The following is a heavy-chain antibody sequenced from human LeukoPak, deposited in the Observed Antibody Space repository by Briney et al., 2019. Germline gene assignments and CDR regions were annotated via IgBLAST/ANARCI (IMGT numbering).Heavy chain of an antibody. D-gene: IGHD1-26*01. J-gene: IGHJ4*02. CDR2: ILASGST. Sequence: SETLSLTCTVSGGSISSYHWSWVRQPPGKGLEWIGYILASGSTNYNPSLKSRLTISVDTSKNQFTLKLSSVTAADTAVYYCARLRVSGSYLYYFDYWCQGTLVTVSS. V-gene: IGHV4-4*09. CDR1: GGSISSYH. CDR3: ARLRVSGSYLYYFDY.